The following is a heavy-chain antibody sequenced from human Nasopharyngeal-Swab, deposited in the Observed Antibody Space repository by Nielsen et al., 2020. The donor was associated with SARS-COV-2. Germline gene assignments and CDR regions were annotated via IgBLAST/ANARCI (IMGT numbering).Heavy chain of an antibody. D-gene: IGHD5-18*01. Sequence: ASAKVSCKASGYTFINHFMHWVRQAPGQGLEWMGMINTSGGSTGYAQNYQGRVTVTRDTSTSTVYMELSSLSSEDTGVYYCARGYSYGLAYWGQGTLVTVSP. CDR3: ARGYSYGLAY. CDR2: INTSGGST. V-gene: IGHV1-46*01. CDR1: GYTFINHF. J-gene: IGHJ4*02.